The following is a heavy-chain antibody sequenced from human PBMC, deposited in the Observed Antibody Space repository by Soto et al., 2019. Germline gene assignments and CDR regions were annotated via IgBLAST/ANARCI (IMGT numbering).Heavy chain of an antibody. Sequence: GGSLRLSCAASGFTFSNAWMSWVRQAPGKGLEWVGRIKSKTDGGTTDYAAPVKGRFTISRDDSKNTLYLQMNSLKTEDTAVYYCTTDPRRGTRLPRDYWGQGTLVTVSS. CDR1: GFTFSNAW. D-gene: IGHD3-10*01. J-gene: IGHJ4*02. CDR3: TTDPRRGTRLPRDY. CDR2: IKSKTDGGTT. V-gene: IGHV3-15*01.